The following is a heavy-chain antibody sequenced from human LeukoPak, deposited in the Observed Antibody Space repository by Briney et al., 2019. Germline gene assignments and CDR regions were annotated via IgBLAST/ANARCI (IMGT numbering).Heavy chain of an antibody. J-gene: IGHJ4*02. D-gene: IGHD3-10*01. CDR3: ARDMGY. V-gene: IGHV3-23*01. CDR1: GFTFSTYW. Sequence: GGSLRLSCAASGFTFSTYWIHWVRQAPGKGLEWVSAISGGGGTTYYADSVKGRFTISRDNSKSTLYLQMNSLRAEDTAVYYCARDMGYWGQGTLVTVSS. CDR2: ISGGGGTT.